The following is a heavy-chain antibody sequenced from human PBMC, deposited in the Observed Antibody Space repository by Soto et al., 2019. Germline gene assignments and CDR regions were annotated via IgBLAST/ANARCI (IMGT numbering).Heavy chain of an antibody. CDR2: ISGSGGST. J-gene: IGHJ6*02. D-gene: IGHD2-15*01. CDR3: AKDRGDIVVVVAATHYYGMDV. CDR1: GFTFSSYA. V-gene: IGHV3-23*01. Sequence: GGSLRLSCAASGFTFSSYAMSWVRQAPGKGLEWVSAISGSGGSTYYADSVKGRFTISRDNSKNTLYLQMNSLRAEDTAVYYCAKDRGDIVVVVAATHYYGMDVWGQGTTVTVSS.